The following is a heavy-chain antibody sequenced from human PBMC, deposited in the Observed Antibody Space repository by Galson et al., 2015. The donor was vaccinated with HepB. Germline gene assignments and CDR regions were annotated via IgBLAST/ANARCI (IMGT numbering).Heavy chain of an antibody. V-gene: IGHV3-21*01. CDR3: ARVQSRYDSSGYSPFDY. CDR1: GFTFSSYS. Sequence: SLRLSCAASGFTFSSYSMNWVRQAPGKGLEWVSSISSSSSYIYYADSVKGRFTISRDNAKNSLYLQMNSLRAEDTAVYYCARVQSRYDSSGYSPFDYWGQGTLVTVSS. CDR2: ISSSSSYI. D-gene: IGHD3-22*01. J-gene: IGHJ4*02.